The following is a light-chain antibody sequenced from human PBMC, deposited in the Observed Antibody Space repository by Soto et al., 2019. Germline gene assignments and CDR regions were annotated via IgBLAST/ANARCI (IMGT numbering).Light chain of an antibody. CDR2: EVT. Sequence: QSALTQPPSASGSPGQSVTISCTGTSSDVGGYDYVSWYQQHPGKAPKLMIYEVTKRPSGVPDRFSGSKSGNTASLTVSGLQAEDEADYYCSSYAGSNNFVFGTGPKLT. V-gene: IGLV2-8*01. J-gene: IGLJ1*01. CDR3: SSYAGSNNFV. CDR1: SSDVGGYDY.